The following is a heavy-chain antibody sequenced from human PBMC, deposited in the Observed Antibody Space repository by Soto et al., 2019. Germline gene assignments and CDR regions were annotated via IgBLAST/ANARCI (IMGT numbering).Heavy chain of an antibody. CDR3: ARDKVGYYDSSGYYRVSVPPDYYYGMDV. D-gene: IGHD3-22*01. CDR2: IIPIFGTA. CDR1: GGTFSSYA. Sequence: QVQLVQSGAEVKTPGSSVKVSCKASGGTFSSYAISWVRQAPGQGLEWMGGIIPIFGTANYAQKFQGRVTIIADESTSTAYMELSSLRSEDTAVYYCARDKVGYYDSSGYYRVSVPPDYYYGMDVWGQGTTVTVSS. V-gene: IGHV1-69*01. J-gene: IGHJ6*02.